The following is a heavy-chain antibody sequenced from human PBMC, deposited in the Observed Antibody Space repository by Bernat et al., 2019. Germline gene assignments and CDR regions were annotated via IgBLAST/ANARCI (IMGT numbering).Heavy chain of an antibody. CDR3: AHLPGYSSSWYSPLDY. J-gene: IGHJ4*02. D-gene: IGHD6-13*01. CDR2: IYWDDDK. V-gene: IGHV2-5*02. CDR1: GFSLSTSGVG. Sequence: KESGPTLVKPTQTLTLTCTFSGFSLSTSGVGVGWIRQPPGKALEWLALIYWDDDKRYSPSLKSRLTITKDTSKNQVVLTMTNMDPVDTATYYCAHLPGYSSSWYSPLDYWGQGTLVTVSS.